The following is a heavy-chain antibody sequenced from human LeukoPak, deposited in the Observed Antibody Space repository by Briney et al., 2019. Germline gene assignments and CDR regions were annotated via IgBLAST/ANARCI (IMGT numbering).Heavy chain of an antibody. J-gene: IGHJ4*02. Sequence: SGGSLRLSCAASGFTFSSYAMSWVRQAPGKGLEWVSVIYSGGSTYYADSVKGRFTISRDNSKNTLYLQMNSLRAEDTAVYYCARPGYYDSSGYSIDYWGQGTLVTVSS. CDR2: IYSGGST. D-gene: IGHD3-22*01. CDR1: GFTFSSYA. CDR3: ARPGYYDSSGYSIDY. V-gene: IGHV3-66*04.